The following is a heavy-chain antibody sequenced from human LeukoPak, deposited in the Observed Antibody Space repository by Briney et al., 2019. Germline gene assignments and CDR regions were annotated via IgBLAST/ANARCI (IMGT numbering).Heavy chain of an antibody. CDR1: GFTFSSYS. D-gene: IGHD3-10*01. V-gene: IGHV3-21*01. Sequence: GGSLRLSCAASGFTFSSYSMNWVRQAPGKGLEWVSLISSSSSYIYYADSVKGRFTISRDNAKNSLYLQMNILRVEDTAVYYCARQIPPATMVRGVISTYYYYYMDVWGKGTTVTVSS. CDR3: ARQIPPATMVRGVISTYYYYYMDV. CDR2: ISSSSSYI. J-gene: IGHJ6*03.